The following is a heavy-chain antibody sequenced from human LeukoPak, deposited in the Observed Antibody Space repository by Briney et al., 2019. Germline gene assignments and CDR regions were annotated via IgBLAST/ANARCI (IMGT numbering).Heavy chain of an antibody. CDR3: ARGHAQNSYGYHRDY. V-gene: IGHV3-30-3*01. J-gene: IGHJ4*02. D-gene: IGHD5-18*01. CDR2: ISYDGSNK. Sequence: GGSLRLSCAASGFTFSSYAMHWVRQAPGKGLAWVEVISYDGSNKYYADSVKGRFTISRDNSKNTLYLQMNSLRAEDTAVYYCARGHAQNSYGYHRDYWGQGTLVTVSS. CDR1: GFTFSSYA.